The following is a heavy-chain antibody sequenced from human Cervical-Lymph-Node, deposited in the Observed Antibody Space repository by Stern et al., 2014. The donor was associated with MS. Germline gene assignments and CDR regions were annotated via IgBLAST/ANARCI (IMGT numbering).Heavy chain of an antibody. CDR1: GFSLSNSG. Sequence: VQLVQSGGGVVQPGRSLTLSCAASGFSLSNSGMHWVRQAPGKGLEWVAVMSFVGGNKKYGDSVKGRFNITREMANKTTFRHMNSLRPEDTAVYYCMGVGDAMHVWGQGTTVIVSS. CDR2: MSFVGGNK. CDR3: MGVGDAMHV. J-gene: IGHJ6*02. V-gene: IGHV3-30*03.